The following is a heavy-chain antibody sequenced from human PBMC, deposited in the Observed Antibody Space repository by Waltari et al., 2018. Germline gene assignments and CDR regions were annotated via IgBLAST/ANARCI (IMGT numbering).Heavy chain of an antibody. CDR2: IYYRGTA. V-gene: IGHV4-38-2*02. CDR3: ARGIQGRFDP. Sequence: QVQLQESGPGLVQSSETLSLTRSFFGDPICRGYYWGWRRQTPGEGLDWMGRIYYRGTAYYNPSLNSRVTISLDMSKNDISWKLSSVTAADTAVYYCARGIQGRFDPWGQGTLVTVAS. J-gene: IGHJ5*02. CDR1: GDPICRGYY.